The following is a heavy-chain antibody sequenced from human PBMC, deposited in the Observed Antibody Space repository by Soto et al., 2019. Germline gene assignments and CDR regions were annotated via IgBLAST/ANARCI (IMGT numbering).Heavy chain of an antibody. Sequence: QVQLVQSGAEVKKPGSSVKVSCKASGGTFSSYTISWVRQAPGQGLEWMGRIIPILGIANYAQKFQGRVTITADKSTSTGYMELSSLRSEDTAVYYCARDTEYSSSWSWGYFDYWGQGTLVTVSS. D-gene: IGHD6-13*01. J-gene: IGHJ4*02. CDR2: IIPILGIA. CDR1: GGTFSSYT. CDR3: ARDTEYSSSWSWGYFDY. V-gene: IGHV1-69*08.